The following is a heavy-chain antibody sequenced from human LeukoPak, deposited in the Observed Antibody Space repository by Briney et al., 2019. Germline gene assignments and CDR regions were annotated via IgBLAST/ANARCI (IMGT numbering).Heavy chain of an antibody. Sequence: GGSLRLSCAASGFTFSSYAMSWVRQAPGKGLEWVANIKQDGSEKYYVDSVKGRFTISRDNAKNSLYLQMNSLRAEDTAVYYCAREPSSGSYYNNWFDPWGQGTLVTVSS. CDR1: GFTFSSYA. CDR2: IKQDGSEK. CDR3: AREPSSGSYYNNWFDP. J-gene: IGHJ5*02. D-gene: IGHD1-26*01. V-gene: IGHV3-7*01.